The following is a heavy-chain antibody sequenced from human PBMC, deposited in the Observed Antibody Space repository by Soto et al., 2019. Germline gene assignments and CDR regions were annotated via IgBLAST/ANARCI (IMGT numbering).Heavy chain of an antibody. Sequence: GESLKISCKGSGYSFTSYWNGWVRQMPGNGLAWMGIIYPGDSDTRYSPTFQGQVTISADKSIRTAYLQWSSLKDSDTAMYYCARLLKFWYSGYDYDYYYGMDVWGQWTTVTVS. CDR3: ARLLKFWYSGYDYDYYYGMDV. CDR2: IYPGDSDT. V-gene: IGHV5-51*01. CDR1: GYSFTSYW. D-gene: IGHD5-12*01. J-gene: IGHJ6*02.